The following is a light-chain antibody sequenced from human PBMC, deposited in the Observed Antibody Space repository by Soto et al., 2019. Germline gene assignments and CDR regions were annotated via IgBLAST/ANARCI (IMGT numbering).Light chain of an antibody. Sequence: EIVLTQSPGTLSLSPGEGATLSCRASHSVSTNYLAWYQQKPGQAPRLLIFGESNRASDIPDRFSSSGSGTDFTLTISRLEPEDVAVYYCQQNGSSPPYTFGQGTKLEIK. CDR3: QQNGSSPPYT. J-gene: IGKJ2*01. CDR2: GES. CDR1: HSVSTNY. V-gene: IGKV3-20*01.